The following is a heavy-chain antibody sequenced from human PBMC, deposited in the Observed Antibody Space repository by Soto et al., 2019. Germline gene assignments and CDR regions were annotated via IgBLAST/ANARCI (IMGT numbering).Heavy chain of an antibody. CDR3: LKDGSPCESGGNCFYYFDY. CDR2: IRGSGDDT. D-gene: IGHD2-21*01. V-gene: IGHV3-23*01. Sequence: GGSLRLSCTASGFTFSTYAMTWVRQAPGKGLESVSAIRGSGDDTFYADSVEGRFIISRDNSKNTLYLQMNSLRAEDTAVYYCLKDGSPCESGGNCFYYFDYWGQGALVTVSS. CDR1: GFTFSTYA. J-gene: IGHJ4*02.